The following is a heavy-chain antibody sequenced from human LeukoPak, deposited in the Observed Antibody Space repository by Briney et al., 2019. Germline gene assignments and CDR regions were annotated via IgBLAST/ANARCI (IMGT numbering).Heavy chain of an antibody. CDR1: GGSMSSYY. J-gene: IGHJ6*02. D-gene: IGHD3-10*01. V-gene: IGHV4-59*08. CDR2: IYYSGST. Sequence: PSETLSLTCTVSGGSMSSYYWSWIRQPPGKGLEWIGYIYYSGSTNYNPALKSRVTISVDWSKNQFSLKLSSVTAADTAVYYCARASYGSGRYGMDVWGQGTTVTVSS. CDR3: ARASYGSGRYGMDV.